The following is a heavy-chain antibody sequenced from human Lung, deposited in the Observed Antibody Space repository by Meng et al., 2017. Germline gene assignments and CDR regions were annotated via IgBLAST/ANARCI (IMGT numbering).Heavy chain of an antibody. CDR2: INHSGST. D-gene: IGHD1/OR15-1a*01. CDR1: GGSFSGYY. CDR3: ARPKQANWYFDL. J-gene: IGHJ2*01. V-gene: IGHV4-34*01. Sequence: QGQLQQWGAGLLKPSETLSLTCAVYGGSFSGYYGSWIRQPPGKGLEWIGEINHSGSTNYNPSLKSRVTISVDTSKNQFSLKLSSVTAADTAVYYCARPKQANWYFDLWGRGTLVTVSS.